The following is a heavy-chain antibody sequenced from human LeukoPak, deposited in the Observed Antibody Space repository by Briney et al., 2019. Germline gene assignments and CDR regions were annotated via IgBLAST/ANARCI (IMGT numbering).Heavy chain of an antibody. CDR2: INPNSGGT. CDR3: ARDGSGVWFDY. V-gene: IGHV1-2*02. CDR1: GYTFTGYY. D-gene: IGHD3-10*01. Sequence: APVKVSCKASGYTFTGYYMHWVRQAPGQGLEWMGWINPNSGGTNYAQKFQGRVTMTRDTSISTAYMELRSLRSDDTAVYYCARDGSGVWFDYWGQGTLVTVSS. J-gene: IGHJ4*02.